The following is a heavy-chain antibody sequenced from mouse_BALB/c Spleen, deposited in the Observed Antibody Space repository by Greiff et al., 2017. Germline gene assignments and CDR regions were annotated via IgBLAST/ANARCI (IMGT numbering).Heavy chain of an antibody. CDR1: GFTFSSYY. J-gene: IGHJ1*01. CDR2: INSNGGST. CDR3: ARHTYYYGSSYWYFDV. D-gene: IGHD1-1*01. V-gene: IGHV5-6-2*01. Sequence: EVKLMESGGGLVKLGGSLKLSCAASGFTFSSYYMSWVRQTPEKRLELVAAINSNGGSTYYPDTVKGRFTISRDNAKNTLYLQMSSLKSEDTALYYCARHTYYYGSSYWYFDVWGAGTTVTVSS.